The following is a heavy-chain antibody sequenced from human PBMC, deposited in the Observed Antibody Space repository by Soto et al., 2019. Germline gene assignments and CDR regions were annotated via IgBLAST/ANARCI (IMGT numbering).Heavy chain of an antibody. D-gene: IGHD2-15*01. V-gene: IGHV4-61*01. CDR3: ARQYVVVVAAPTVVWFDP. CDR1: GGSVSSGSYY. J-gene: IGHJ5*02. Sequence: ASETLSLTCTVSGGSVSSGSYYWSWIRQPPGKGLEWIGYIYYSGSTNYNPSLKSRVTISVDTSKNQFSLKLSSVTAADTAVYYCARQYVVVVAAPTVVWFDPWGQGTLVTVSS. CDR2: IYYSGST.